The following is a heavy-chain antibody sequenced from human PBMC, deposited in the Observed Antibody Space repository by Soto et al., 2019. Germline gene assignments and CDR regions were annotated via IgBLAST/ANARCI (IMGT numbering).Heavy chain of an antibody. CDR1: GYSFTRKW. V-gene: IGHV5-10-1*01. CDR2: VDPTDSYT. CDR3: ATSPPASGTSLFAWFEP. D-gene: IGHD1-26*01. J-gene: IGHJ5*01. Sequence: GESLTISCKASGYSFTRKWISWVRQMPGKGLEWMGRVDPTDSYTNYSPSFHGHVTISVDKSSSTVYVQWTSLKASDTPMYYCATSPPASGTSLFAWFEPWGQGALVAISS.